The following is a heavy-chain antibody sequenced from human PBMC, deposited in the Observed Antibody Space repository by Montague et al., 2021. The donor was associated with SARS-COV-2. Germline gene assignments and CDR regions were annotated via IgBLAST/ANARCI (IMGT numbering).Heavy chain of an antibody. D-gene: IGHD3-3*01. Sequence: TLSLTCTVSGGSISSGGYYWSWIRQHPGKGLEWIGYTYYSGSTYYNPSLKSRVTISVDTSKNQFSLKLSSATAADTAVYYCAGVQRITIFGVVTYFDYWGQGTLVTVSS. J-gene: IGHJ4*02. CDR2: TYYSGST. V-gene: IGHV4-31*03. CDR3: AGVQRITIFGVVTYFDY. CDR1: GGSISSGGYY.